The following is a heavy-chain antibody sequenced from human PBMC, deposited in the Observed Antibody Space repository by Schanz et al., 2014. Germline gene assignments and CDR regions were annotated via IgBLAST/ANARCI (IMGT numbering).Heavy chain of an antibody. CDR1: GFTFSDYY. J-gene: IGHJ4*02. CDR2: LSEGGGGT. V-gene: IGHV3-11*05. CDR3: ARWFLIRGVILDS. D-gene: IGHD3-10*01. Sequence: QVQLVESGGGLVKPGGSLRLSCAASGFTFSDYYMSWIRQAPGKGLEWVSALSEGGGGTHYADSVRGRFTISRDNSRDTVYLQMNSLRADDTAMYYCARWFLIRGVILDSWGQGTLVTVSS.